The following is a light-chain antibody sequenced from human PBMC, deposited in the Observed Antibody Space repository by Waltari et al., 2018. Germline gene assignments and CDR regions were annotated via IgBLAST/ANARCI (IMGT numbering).Light chain of an antibody. CDR3: QQRSNWPPKYT. CDR1: QSVRRY. V-gene: IGKV3-11*01. J-gene: IGKJ2*01. Sequence: EIVLTQSPVPLSLSPGERAPPPCKASQSVRRYLAWYQPKPGQAPRLLIYDASNRATGIPARFSGSGSGTDFTLTISSLEPEDFAVYYCQQRSNWPPKYTFGQGTKLEIK. CDR2: DAS.